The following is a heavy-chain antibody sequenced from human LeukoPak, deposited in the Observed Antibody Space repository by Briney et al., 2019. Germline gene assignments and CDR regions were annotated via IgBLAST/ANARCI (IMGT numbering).Heavy chain of an antibody. J-gene: IGHJ5*02. Sequence: SETLSLTSTVSGGSISSSSDYWGWIRQPPGKGLEWIGSIYYSGSTYYNPSLKSRVTISVDTSKNQFSLKLSSVTAADTAVYYCARHVRITMVRGAFDPWGQGTLVTVSS. CDR3: ARHVRITMVRGAFDP. CDR2: IYYSGST. D-gene: IGHD3-10*01. V-gene: IGHV4-39*01. CDR1: GGSISSSSDY.